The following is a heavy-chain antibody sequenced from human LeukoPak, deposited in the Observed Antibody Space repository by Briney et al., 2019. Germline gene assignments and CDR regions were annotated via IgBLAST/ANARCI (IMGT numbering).Heavy chain of an antibody. CDR3: VRMEGYCSSTSCPAGFDP. Sequence: GGSLRLSCAASGFTVSSNYMSWVRQAPGKGLEWVSVIYSGGSTYYADSVKGRFTISRGNSKNTLYLQMNSLRAEDTAVYYCVRMEGYCSSTSCPAGFDPWGQGTLVTVSS. D-gene: IGHD2-2*01. J-gene: IGHJ5*02. CDR2: IYSGGST. CDR1: GFTVSSNY. V-gene: IGHV3-66*02.